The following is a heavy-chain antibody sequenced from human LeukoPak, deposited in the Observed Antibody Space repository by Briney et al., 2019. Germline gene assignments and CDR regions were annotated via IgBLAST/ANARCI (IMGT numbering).Heavy chain of an antibody. CDR3: ARDHEDYRATGFDY. CDR1: GFTFSSYA. J-gene: IGHJ4*02. V-gene: IGHV3-30-3*01. D-gene: IGHD1-1*01. CDR2: ISYDESNK. Sequence: GGSLRLSCVASGFTFSSYAMHWVRQAPGKGLEWVAVISYDESNKYYADSVKGRFTISRDNSKNTLYLQMNSLRAEDTAVYYCARDHEDYRATGFDYWGQGTLVTVSS.